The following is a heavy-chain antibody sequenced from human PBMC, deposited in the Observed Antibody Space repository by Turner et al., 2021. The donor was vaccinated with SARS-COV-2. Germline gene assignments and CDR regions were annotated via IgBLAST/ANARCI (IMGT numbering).Heavy chain of an antibody. CDR3: AKDIRTTPIAVAGRGAFDI. CDR1: GFPFSSYA. V-gene: IGHV3-23*01. D-gene: IGHD6-19*01. CDR2: ISGSGGST. Sequence: EEQLLESGGGLVQPGGSLKLYCAASGFPFSSYAMSWLRQAPGKGLEWVSAISGSGGSTFYADSAKGRFTISRDDSKNTLYLQMNSLRAEDTAVYYCAKDIRTTPIAVAGRGAFDIWGQGTMVTVSS. J-gene: IGHJ3*02.